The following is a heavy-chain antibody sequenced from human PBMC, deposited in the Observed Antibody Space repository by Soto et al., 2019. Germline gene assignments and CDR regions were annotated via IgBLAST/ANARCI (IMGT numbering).Heavy chain of an antibody. CDR1: GYTFTSYG. J-gene: IGHJ4*02. Sequence: QVPLLQSGPEVKKPGASVKVSCKASGYTFTSYGISWVRQAPGQGLEWMGWINGYNGNTKYAQNVQGRVTMTTDTSTSTAYMELRSLRSDDTAVYYCAREGTEVAGTTDHWGQGTLVTVSS. V-gene: IGHV1-18*01. CDR3: AREGTEVAGTTDH. CDR2: INGYNGNT. D-gene: IGHD6-19*01.